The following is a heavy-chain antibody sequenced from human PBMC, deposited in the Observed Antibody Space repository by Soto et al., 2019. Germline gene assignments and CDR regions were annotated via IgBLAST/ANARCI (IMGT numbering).Heavy chain of an antibody. D-gene: IGHD3-22*01. CDR1: GGSISNSNYY. J-gene: IGHJ4*02. Sequence: SETLSLTCNVSGGSISNSNYYWGWIRQPPGKGLEWIGSIYYTGNTYYNPSLKSRVTISVDTSKNQFSLKLGSVTAADTAVYFCERHSIWLLLSDYWAQGTLVNVSS. V-gene: IGHV4-39*01. CDR2: IYYTGNT. CDR3: ERHSIWLLLSDY.